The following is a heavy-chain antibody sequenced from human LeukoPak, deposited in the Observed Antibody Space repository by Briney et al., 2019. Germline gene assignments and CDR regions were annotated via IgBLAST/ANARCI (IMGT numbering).Heavy chain of an antibody. Sequence: GGSLRLSCAASGFTFSGSAMHWVRQASGKGLEWVGRIRSKANSYATAYAASVKGRFTISRDNSKNTLYLQMNSLRAEDTAVYYCARFGTKDAFDIWGQGTVVTVSS. D-gene: IGHD1-1*01. V-gene: IGHV3-73*01. CDR3: ARFGTKDAFDI. J-gene: IGHJ3*02. CDR1: GFTFSGSA. CDR2: IRSKANSYAT.